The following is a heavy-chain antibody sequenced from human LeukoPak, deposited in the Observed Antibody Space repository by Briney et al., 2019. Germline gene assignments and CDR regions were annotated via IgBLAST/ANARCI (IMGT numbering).Heavy chain of an antibody. CDR1: GGSISSDDYY. D-gene: IGHD5-24*01. CDR3: ARVEMASMRAFDI. Sequence: SSQTLSLTCTVSGGSISSDDYYWSWIRQPPGKVLEWIWYIYYRGSTYYNPSLKSRVTITVHTSKTQFSLKLSSVTAADTAVSSCARVEMASMRAFDIWGQGTMVTVSS. CDR2: IYYRGST. V-gene: IGHV4-30-4*08. J-gene: IGHJ3*02.